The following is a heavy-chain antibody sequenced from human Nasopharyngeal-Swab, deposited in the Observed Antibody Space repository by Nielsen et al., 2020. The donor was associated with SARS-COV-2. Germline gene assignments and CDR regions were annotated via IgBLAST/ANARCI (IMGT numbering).Heavy chain of an antibody. CDR1: GFVFSGSA. V-gene: IGHV3-73*01. D-gene: IGHD4/OR15-4a*01. J-gene: IGHJ4*02. CDR3: TTDYYFDY. CDR2: IGDKAHNYAT. Sequence: GESLKISCAASGFVFSGSAIPWVRQASGRGLEWVGRIGDKAHNYATTYAASVKGRFTISRDDSKNTAFLQMDSLNTEDTALYYCTTDYYFDYWGQGTLVTVSS.